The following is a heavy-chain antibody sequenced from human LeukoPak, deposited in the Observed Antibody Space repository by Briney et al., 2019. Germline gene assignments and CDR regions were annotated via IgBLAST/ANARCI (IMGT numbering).Heavy chain of an antibody. D-gene: IGHD2-2*02. CDR2: ISAYNGYT. Sequence: WASVKVSCKASGYTFNNFDINWVRQAPGQGPEWMGWISAYNGYTNYAQKLQGRVTMTADTSTSTAYMELRSLRSDDTAVYFCPRGRPEYLYYFDYWGQGTLVTVSS. V-gene: IGHV1-18*01. CDR3: PRGRPEYLYYFDY. CDR1: GYTFNNFD. J-gene: IGHJ4*02.